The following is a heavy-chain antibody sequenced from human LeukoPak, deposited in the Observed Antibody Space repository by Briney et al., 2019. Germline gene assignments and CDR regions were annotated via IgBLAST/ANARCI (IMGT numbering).Heavy chain of an antibody. CDR2: IIPIFGTA. Sequence: SVKVSCKASGYTFTSYAISWVRQAPGQGLEWMGGIIPIFGTANYAQKFQGRVTITADESTSTAYMELSSLRSEDTAVYYCARDIYGSGSTVWFDPWGQGTLVTVSS. V-gene: IGHV1-69*13. CDR3: ARDIYGSGSTVWFDP. D-gene: IGHD3-10*01. J-gene: IGHJ5*02. CDR1: GYTFTSYA.